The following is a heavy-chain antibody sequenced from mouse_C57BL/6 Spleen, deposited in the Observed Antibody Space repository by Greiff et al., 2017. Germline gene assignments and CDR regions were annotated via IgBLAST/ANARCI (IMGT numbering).Heavy chain of an antibody. CDR2: INPSSGYT. J-gene: IGHJ2*01. V-gene: IGHV1-7*01. CDR1: GYTFTSYC. D-gene: IGHD2-4*01. Sequence: VQLQQSGAELAKPGASVKLSCTASGYTFTSYCMHWVKQRPGQGLEWIGYINPSSGYTTYNQKFKAKATLSADKSSSTAYMQLSSLTYEDSAVYYCARPLYDYDGGDYWGKGTTLTVSS. CDR3: ARPLYDYDGGDY.